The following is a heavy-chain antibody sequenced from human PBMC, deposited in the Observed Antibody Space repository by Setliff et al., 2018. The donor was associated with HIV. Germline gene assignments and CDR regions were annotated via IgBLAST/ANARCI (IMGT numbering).Heavy chain of an antibody. V-gene: IGHV5-51*01. CDR3: ARQPSGFLNPKDSFDF. Sequence: RESLKISCKASGYNFANYWIGWVRQRPGKGLEWMGIIYPGDSDTKYSPSFQGQVSISADKSTSTAFLQWISLKASDTATYYCARQPSGFLNPKDSFDFWGQGTRVTVSS. CDR1: GYNFANYW. J-gene: IGHJ3*01. CDR2: IYPGDSDT.